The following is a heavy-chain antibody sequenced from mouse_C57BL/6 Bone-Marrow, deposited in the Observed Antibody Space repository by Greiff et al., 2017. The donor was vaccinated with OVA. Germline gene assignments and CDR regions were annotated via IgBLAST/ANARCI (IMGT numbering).Heavy chain of an antibody. V-gene: IGHV15-2*01. J-gene: IGHJ1*03. CDR1: DSEVFPIAY. CDR2: ILPSIGRT. CDR3: ARGRELRGDWYFDV. Sequence: VQLQQSGSELRSPGSSVKLSCKDFDSEVFPIAYMSWVRQKPGHGFEWIGGILPSIGRTIYGEKFEDKATLDADTLSNTAYLELNSLTSEDSAIYYCARGRELRGDWYFDVWGTGTTVTVSS. D-gene: IGHD1-3*01.